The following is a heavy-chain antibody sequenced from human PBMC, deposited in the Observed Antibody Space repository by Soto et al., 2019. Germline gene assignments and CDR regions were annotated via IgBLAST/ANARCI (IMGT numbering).Heavy chain of an antibody. D-gene: IGHD3-10*01. Sequence: EVQLVESGGGLIQPGGSLRLSCAVSGFTVSNNYMSWVRQAPGKGLEGVSVIYSGGYTAYGDSVKGRFTISRDNSKNTPYLQRKSRGAPAPAVFYGATHPGGGGYWGQGTLVTVSS. CDR2: IYSGGYT. CDR1: GFTVSNNY. J-gene: IGHJ4*02. CDR3: ATHPGGGGY. V-gene: IGHV3-53*01.